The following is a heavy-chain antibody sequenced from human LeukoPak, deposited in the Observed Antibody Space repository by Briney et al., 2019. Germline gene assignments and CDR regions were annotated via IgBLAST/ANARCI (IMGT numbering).Heavy chain of an antibody. V-gene: IGHV1-24*01. D-gene: IGHD3-22*01. Sequence: ASVKVSCKVSGYTLTELSMHWVRQAPGKGLEWMGGFDPEDGETIYAQKFQGRVTMTEDTSTDTAYKELSSLRSEDTAVYYCATVQLYYYDSSGYHSPFDYWGQGTLVTVSS. CDR3: ATVQLYYYDSSGYHSPFDY. CDR1: GYTLTELS. CDR2: FDPEDGET. J-gene: IGHJ4*02.